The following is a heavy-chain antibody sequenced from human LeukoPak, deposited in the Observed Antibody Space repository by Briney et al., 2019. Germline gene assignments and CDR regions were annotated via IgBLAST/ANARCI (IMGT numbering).Heavy chain of an antibody. CDR2: INSDGSST. J-gene: IGHJ4*02. D-gene: IGHD6-19*01. CDR1: VFPLSSYW. CDR3: ARRGAVAGTFDY. Sequence: GGSLRLSCAASVFPLSSYWMHWVRRAPGKGLVWVSRINSDGSSTSYADSVNGRFTISRDNAKNTLYLQLNSLKFEDTAVYYGARRGAVAGTFDYWGQGTLVTVSS. V-gene: IGHV3-74*01.